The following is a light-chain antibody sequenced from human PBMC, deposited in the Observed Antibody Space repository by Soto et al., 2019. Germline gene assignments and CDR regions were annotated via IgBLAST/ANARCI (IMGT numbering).Light chain of an antibody. CDR2: AAS. Sequence: DIQMTQSPSSLSASVGDRVTITCRASQSISSYLNWYQQKPGKAPKLLIYAASSLQSVVPSRFSGSGSGTDFTPTISSLQPEDFATYYCQQSYSTPVTFGQGTKVDIK. CDR3: QQSYSTPVT. V-gene: IGKV1-39*01. J-gene: IGKJ1*01. CDR1: QSISSY.